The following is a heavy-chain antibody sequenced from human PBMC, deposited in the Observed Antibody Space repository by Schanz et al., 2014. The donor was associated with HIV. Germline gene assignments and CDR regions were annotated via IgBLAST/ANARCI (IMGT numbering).Heavy chain of an antibody. CDR3: ARGSGFLDYYYYGMDV. CDR1: GFTFSSYA. J-gene: IGHJ6*02. CDR2: ISSRSSNYI. V-gene: IGHV3-21*01. D-gene: IGHD5-12*01. Sequence: EVQLVESGGGLVKPGGSLRLSCAASGFTFSSYAMHWVRQAPGKGLEWVSSISSRSSNYIYYADSVKGRFTISRDNAKNSLFLQMNSLRADDTAVYYCARGSGFLDYYYYGMDVWGQGTTVTVSS.